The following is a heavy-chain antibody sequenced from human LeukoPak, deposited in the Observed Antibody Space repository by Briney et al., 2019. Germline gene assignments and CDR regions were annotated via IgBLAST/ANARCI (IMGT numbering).Heavy chain of an antibody. CDR1: GFTFTNYD. CDR2: TNPNSGNT. J-gene: IGHJ4*02. CDR3: ARSLRYNSFSSDS. V-gene: IGHV1-8*03. Sequence: ASVKVSCKASGFTFTNYDINWVRQATGQGLEWMGWTNPNSGNTGYAQKFLGRVTITTNTSISTAYMELSSLRSEDTAVYYCARSLRYNSFSSDSWGQGTLVTVSS. D-gene: IGHD1-20*01.